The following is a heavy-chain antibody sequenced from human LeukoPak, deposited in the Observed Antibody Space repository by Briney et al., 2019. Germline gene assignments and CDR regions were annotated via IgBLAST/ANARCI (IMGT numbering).Heavy chain of an antibody. V-gene: IGHV3-53*01. J-gene: IGHJ4*02. D-gene: IGHD3-10*01. CDR2: IYSGGST. CDR3: ARDPAIYGSGSYYD. Sequence: GGSLRLSCAASGFTVSSNYMSWVRQAPGKGLEWVSVIYSGGSTYYADSVKVRFTISRDNSKNTLYLQMNSLRAEDTAVYHCARDPAIYGSGSYYDWGQGTLVTVSS. CDR1: GFTVSSNY.